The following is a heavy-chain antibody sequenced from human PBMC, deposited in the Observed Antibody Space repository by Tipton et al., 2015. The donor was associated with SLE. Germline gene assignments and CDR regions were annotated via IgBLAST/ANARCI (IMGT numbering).Heavy chain of an antibody. CDR2: IRNSGDTT. Sequence: GSLRLSCAASGFTFSSYAMSWVRQAPGKGLEWVSSIRNSGDTTYYADSVTGRFTISRDNAKKSLYLQMNSLRADDTAVYFCARDFGWELRAFDYWGQGTLVTVSS. V-gene: IGHV3-23*01. CDR1: GFTFSSYA. CDR3: ARDFGWELRAFDY. J-gene: IGHJ4*02. D-gene: IGHD1-26*01.